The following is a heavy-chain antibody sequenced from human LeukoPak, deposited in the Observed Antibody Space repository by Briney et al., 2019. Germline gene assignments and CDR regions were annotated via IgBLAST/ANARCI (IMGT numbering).Heavy chain of an antibody. V-gene: IGHV3-23*01. Sequence: GGSLRLSCAASGFDFSTYVMYWVRQAPGKGLEWVSALYGSGEGISYADSVKGRFAISRDNSKNTLYLQMNSLRPEDTALYYCAKLGVRSSAGEDYWGQGTLVTVSS. CDR3: AKLGVRSSAGEDY. CDR2: LYGSGEGI. D-gene: IGHD3-10*01. J-gene: IGHJ4*02. CDR1: GFDFSTYV.